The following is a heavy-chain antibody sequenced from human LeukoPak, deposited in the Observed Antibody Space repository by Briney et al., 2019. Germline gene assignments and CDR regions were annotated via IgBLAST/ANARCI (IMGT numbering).Heavy chain of an antibody. Sequence: SETLSLTCAVYGGSFSGYYWSWIRQPPGKGLEWIGEINHSGSTNYTPSLKSRVTISVDTSKNQFSLKLSSVTAADTAVYYCARGPHCSSTSCYPFDYWGQGTLVTVSS. CDR2: INHSGST. J-gene: IGHJ4*02. V-gene: IGHV4-34*01. D-gene: IGHD2-2*01. CDR3: ARGPHCSSTSCYPFDY. CDR1: GGSFSGYY.